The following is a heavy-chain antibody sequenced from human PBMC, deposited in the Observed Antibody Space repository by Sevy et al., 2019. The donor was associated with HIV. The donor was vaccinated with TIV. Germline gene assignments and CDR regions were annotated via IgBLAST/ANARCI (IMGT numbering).Heavy chain of an antibody. Sequence: GGSLRLSCATSGFTFSSYSMHWVRQAPGKGLEWVATISYDGINKHYADSVKGRFTMSRDNFKKSLSLQMNSLRAEDTAVYFCALERLSSDVAEYFQNWGQGTLVTVSS. J-gene: IGHJ1*01. CDR2: ISYDGINK. D-gene: IGHD1-1*01. CDR3: ALERLSSDVAEYFQN. CDR1: GFTFSSYS. V-gene: IGHV3-30-3*01.